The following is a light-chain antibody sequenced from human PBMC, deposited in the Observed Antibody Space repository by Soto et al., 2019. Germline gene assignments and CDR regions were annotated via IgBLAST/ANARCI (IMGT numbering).Light chain of an antibody. V-gene: IGKV1-5*03. CDR2: KAS. CDR1: QTISSW. Sequence: DIQMTQSPSTLSGSVGDRVTITCRASQTISSWLAWYQQKPGKAPKLLIYKASTLKSGVPSRFSGSGYGTEFTLAINNLQPEDFGTYYCQHYDSYPLTFGGGTKVDIK. J-gene: IGKJ4*01. CDR3: QHYDSYPLT.